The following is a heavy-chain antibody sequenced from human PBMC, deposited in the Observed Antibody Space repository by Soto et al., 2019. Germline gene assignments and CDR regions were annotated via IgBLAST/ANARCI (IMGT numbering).Heavy chain of an antibody. CDR2: VYYNGIT. CDR1: GGSINNHY. Sequence: SETLSLTCTVSGGSINNHYWSWIRQPPGKGLEWLGYVYYNGITNYNPSLKSRVNMSVDTSKNHLSLNLTSLTAADTAIYYCTRANWYSEYWGQGTLVTVSS. CDR3: TRANWYSEY. D-gene: IGHD7-27*01. J-gene: IGHJ4*02. V-gene: IGHV4-59*11.